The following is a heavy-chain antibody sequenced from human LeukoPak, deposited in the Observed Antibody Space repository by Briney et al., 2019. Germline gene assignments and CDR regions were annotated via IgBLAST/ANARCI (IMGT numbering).Heavy chain of an antibody. Sequence: SGGSLRLSCAASGFTFSSYGMHWVRQAPGKGLEWVGVIWYDGSNKYYADSVKGRFTISRDNYKNTLYLQMNSLRAEDTAVYYCARGREECSSTSCRDAFDIWGLGTMVTVSS. J-gene: IGHJ3*02. CDR3: ARGREECSSTSCRDAFDI. CDR2: IWYDGSNK. CDR1: GFTFSSYG. D-gene: IGHD2-2*01. V-gene: IGHV3-33*01.